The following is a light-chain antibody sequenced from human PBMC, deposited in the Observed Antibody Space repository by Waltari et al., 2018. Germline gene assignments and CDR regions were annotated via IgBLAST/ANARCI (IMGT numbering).Light chain of an antibody. Sequence: YVLTQPPSLSVAPGETARLTCGGDNLETKSVNWSQFNPGQAPLLVMFYDSDRPPGIPERLSGSNSGNTATLTITWVEAGDEADYHCQVWDDSNNSGVFGGGTKLTVL. CDR2: YDS. CDR3: QVWDDSNNSGV. V-gene: IGLV3-21*04. CDR1: NLETKS. J-gene: IGLJ3*02.